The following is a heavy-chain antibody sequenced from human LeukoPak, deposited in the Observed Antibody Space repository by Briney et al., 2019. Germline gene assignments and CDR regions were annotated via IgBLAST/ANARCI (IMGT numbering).Heavy chain of an antibody. Sequence: CSVPDSCKASGDIFISNSISWVRQPPGEGREGVGYTIPMIGSANYAGKLQGKVTMTTDQSTTTAFLKLSRLCSEYTAVYYCARIGRNRGALPNPNQYMDVARKASTAIVSS. CDR3: ARIGRNRGALPNPNQYMDV. CDR1: GDIFISNS. J-gene: IGHJ6*03. D-gene: IGHD1-14*01. CDR2: TIPMIGSA. V-gene: IGHV1-69*16.